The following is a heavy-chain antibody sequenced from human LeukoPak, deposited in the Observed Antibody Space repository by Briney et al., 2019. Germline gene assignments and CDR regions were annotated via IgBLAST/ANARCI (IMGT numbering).Heavy chain of an antibody. Sequence: GGSLRLSCAASGFTFSSHAMSWVRQAPGKGLECVSLTTRSGGSTYYADSVKGRFTISRDKSKNTLYVQMNSLRADDTAVYYCTKDASYAREFDNSGFFIDWGQGTLVTVSS. CDR3: TKDASYAREFDNSGFFID. D-gene: IGHD3-22*01. V-gene: IGHV3-23*01. CDR1: GFTFSSHA. J-gene: IGHJ4*02. CDR2: TTRSGGST.